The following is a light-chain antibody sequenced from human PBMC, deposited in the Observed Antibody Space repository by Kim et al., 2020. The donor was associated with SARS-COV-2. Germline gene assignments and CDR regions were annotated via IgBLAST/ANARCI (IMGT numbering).Light chain of an antibody. J-gene: IGLJ2*01. V-gene: IGLV3-19*01. CDR1: SLRTYY. Sequence: SSELTQDPGVSVALGQTVRITCQGDSLRTYYASWYQQKPGQAPVLVIFGKNKRPSGIPDRISGSRSGNTASLVITRAQAEDEAVYYCNSRDNSGNHVLFG. CDR2: GKN. CDR3: NSRDNSGNHVL.